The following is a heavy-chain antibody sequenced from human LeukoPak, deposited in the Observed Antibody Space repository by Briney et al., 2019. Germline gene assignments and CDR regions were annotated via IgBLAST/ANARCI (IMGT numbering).Heavy chain of an antibody. CDR2: IIPIFGTA. Sequence: ASVKVSCKASGGTLSSYAISWVRQAPGQGLEWMGGIIPIFGTANYAQKFQGRVTITADKSTSTAYMELSSLRSEDTAVYYCASHYDSSGYYYYGDHYFDYWGQGTLVTVSS. V-gene: IGHV1-69*06. D-gene: IGHD3-22*01. CDR3: ASHYDSSGYYYYGDHYFDY. CDR1: GGTLSSYA. J-gene: IGHJ4*02.